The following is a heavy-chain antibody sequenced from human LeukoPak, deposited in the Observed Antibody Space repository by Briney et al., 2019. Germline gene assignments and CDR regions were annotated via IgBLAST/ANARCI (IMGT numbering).Heavy chain of an antibody. Sequence: PSETLSLTCAVYGGSFSGYYWSWIRQPPGKGLEWIGEINHSENTNYNPSLKSRITISIDTSKNQFSLKLSSVTAADTAVYYCARQIDGFGEFDYFDYWGQGTLVTVSS. CDR1: GGSFSGYY. V-gene: IGHV4-34*01. D-gene: IGHD3-10*01. CDR3: ARQIDGFGEFDYFDY. CDR2: INHSENT. J-gene: IGHJ4*02.